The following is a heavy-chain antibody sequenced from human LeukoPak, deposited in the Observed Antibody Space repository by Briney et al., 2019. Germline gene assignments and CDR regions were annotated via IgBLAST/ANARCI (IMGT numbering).Heavy chain of an antibody. Sequence: PGGSLRLSCAASGFTFSSYAMHWVRQAPGKGLEWVAVISYDGSNKYYADSVKGRFTISRDNSKNTLYLQMNSLRAEDTAVYYCARDSPYYDSRGGFDYWGQGTLVTVSS. CDR2: ISYDGSNK. V-gene: IGHV3-30-3*01. D-gene: IGHD3-22*01. CDR1: GFTFSSYA. CDR3: ARDSPYYDSRGGFDY. J-gene: IGHJ4*02.